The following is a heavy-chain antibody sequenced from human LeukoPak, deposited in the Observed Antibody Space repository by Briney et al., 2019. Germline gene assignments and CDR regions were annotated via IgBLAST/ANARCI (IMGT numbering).Heavy chain of an antibody. CDR2: INPSGGST. D-gene: IGHD5-18*01. CDR3: ARPGRAANRALHAFDI. CDR1: GYTFTSYY. Sequence: ASVKVSCKASGYTFTSYYMHWVRQAPGQGLEWMGIINPSGGSTSYAQKFQGRVTMTRDMSTSTVYMELSSLRSEDTAVYYCARPGRAANRALHAFDIWGQGTMVTVSS. V-gene: IGHV1-46*01. J-gene: IGHJ3*02.